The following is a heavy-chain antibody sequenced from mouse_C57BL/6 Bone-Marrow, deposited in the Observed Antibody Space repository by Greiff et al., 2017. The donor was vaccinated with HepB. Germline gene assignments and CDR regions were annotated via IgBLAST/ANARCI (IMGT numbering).Heavy chain of an antibody. V-gene: IGHV14-4*01. CDR3: AIGRLPFDY. D-gene: IGHD2-14*01. J-gene: IGHJ2*01. Sequence: VQLQQSGAELVRPGASVKLSCTASGFNIKDDYMHWVKQRPEQGLEWIGWIDPENGDTEYASKFQGKATITADTSSNTAYLQLSSLTSEDTAVYYCAIGRLPFDYWGQGTTLTVSS. CDR1: GFNIKDDY. CDR2: IDPENGDT.